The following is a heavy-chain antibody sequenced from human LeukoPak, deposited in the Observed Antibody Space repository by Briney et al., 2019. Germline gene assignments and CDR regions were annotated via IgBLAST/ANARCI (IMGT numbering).Heavy chain of an antibody. CDR1: GGTFSSYA. CDR3: ATQELLYCSGGSCSFDY. CDR2: IIPIFGTA. Sequence: ASVKVSCKASGGTFSSYAISWVRQAPGQGLEWMGGIIPIFGTANYAQKFQGRVTITTDESKSTAYMELSSLRSEDTAVYYCATQELLYCSGGSCSFDYWGQGTLVTVSS. V-gene: IGHV1-69*05. D-gene: IGHD2-15*01. J-gene: IGHJ4*02.